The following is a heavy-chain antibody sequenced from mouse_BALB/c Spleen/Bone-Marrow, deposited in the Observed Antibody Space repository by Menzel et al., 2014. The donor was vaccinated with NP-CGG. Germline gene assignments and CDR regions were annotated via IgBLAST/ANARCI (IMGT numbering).Heavy chain of an antibody. J-gene: IGHJ4*01. D-gene: IGHD2-4*01. Sequence: EVHLVESGGGLVQPGGSLNLSCAASGFDFSRYWMSWARQAPGKGQEWIGEINPGSSTINYTPSLKDKFIISRDNAKNTLYLQMSKVRCEDTALYYCARNDYDKGFAMDYWGQGTSVTVSS. CDR1: GFDFSRYW. CDR3: ARNDYDKGFAMDY. CDR2: INPGSSTI. V-gene: IGHV4-2*02.